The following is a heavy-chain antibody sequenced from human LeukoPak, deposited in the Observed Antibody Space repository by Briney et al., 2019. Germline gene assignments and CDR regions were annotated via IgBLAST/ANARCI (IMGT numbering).Heavy chain of an antibody. CDR3: AKSYTSGWYVFDY. CDR2: ISYDGSNK. J-gene: IGHJ4*02. D-gene: IGHD6-19*01. Sequence: GGSLRLSCAASGFTFSSYSMNWVRQAPGKGLEWVAVISYDGSNKYYADSVKGRFTISRDNSKNTLYLQMNSLRAEDTAVYYCAKSYTSGWYVFDYWGQGTLVTVSS. CDR1: GFTFSSYS. V-gene: IGHV3-30*18.